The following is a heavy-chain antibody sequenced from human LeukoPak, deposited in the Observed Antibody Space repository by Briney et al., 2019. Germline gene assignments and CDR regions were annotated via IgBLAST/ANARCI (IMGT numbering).Heavy chain of an antibody. D-gene: IGHD3-22*01. CDR3: ARGPYSYDSSGAFDI. CDR2: ISSSGST. V-gene: IGHV4-38-2*02. Sequence: SETLSLTCTVSGYSISSGYYWAWIRQSAGKGLEWSGRISSSGSTNYNPSLKSRVTISVDTSKNQFSVKLSSVTAADTAVYFCARGPYSYDSSGAFDIWGQGTMVTVSS. J-gene: IGHJ3*02. CDR1: GYSISSGYY.